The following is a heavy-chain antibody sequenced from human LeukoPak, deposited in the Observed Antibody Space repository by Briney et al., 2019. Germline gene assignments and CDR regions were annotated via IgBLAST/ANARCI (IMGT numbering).Heavy chain of an antibody. CDR1: GFTFSSYS. CDR3: ARDLAVAGTDY. D-gene: IGHD6-19*01. J-gene: IGHJ4*02. V-gene: IGHV3-21*01. CDR2: ISSSSSSYI. Sequence: PGGSLRLSCAASGFTFSSYSMNWVRQAPGKGLEWVSSISSSSSSYISYADSVKGRFTISRDNSKNTLYLQMNSLRAEDTAVYYCARDLAVAGTDYWGQGTLVTVSS.